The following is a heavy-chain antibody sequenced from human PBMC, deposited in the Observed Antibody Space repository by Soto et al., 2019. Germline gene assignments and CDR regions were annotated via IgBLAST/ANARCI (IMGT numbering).Heavy chain of an antibody. CDR2: ISSTTNYI. J-gene: IGHJ4*02. Sequence: GGSLRLSCAASGFTFTRYSMNWVRQAPGKGLEWVSSISSTTNYIYYADSMKGRFTVSRDNAKNSVYLEMNSLSAEDTAVYYCARESEDLTSNFDYWGQGTLVTVAS. CDR1: GFTFTRYS. CDR3: ARESEDLTSNFDY. V-gene: IGHV3-21*01.